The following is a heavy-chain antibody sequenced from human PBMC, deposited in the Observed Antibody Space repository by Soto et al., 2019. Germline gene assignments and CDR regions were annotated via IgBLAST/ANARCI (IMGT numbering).Heavy chain of an antibody. CDR1: GYTFISHG. CDR3: ARVSSSIVVVPDYGMDV. CDR2: ISGKNGNT. D-gene: IGHD2-15*01. V-gene: IGHV1-18*04. J-gene: IGHJ6*02. Sequence: QVQLVQSGVEVKKPGASVXVSCKASGYTFISHGISWVRQAPGQGLXWMGWISGKNGNTNYAQKLQGRVTLTTDTSTSTAYMELRSLRSDDTAVYYCARVSSSIVVVPDYGMDVWGQGTTVTVSS.